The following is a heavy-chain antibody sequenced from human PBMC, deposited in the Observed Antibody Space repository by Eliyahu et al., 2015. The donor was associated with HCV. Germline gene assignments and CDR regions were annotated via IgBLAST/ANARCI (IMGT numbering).Heavy chain of an antibody. J-gene: IGHJ4*02. CDR2: IYSDGRT. CDR3: ARRPCSDDGCHFDY. Sequence: EVQLVESGGGLIQPGGSLRLSCAASGFTVSSNYMXWVRQAPGKGLEWVSVIYSDGRTYDIDSVKGRFIISRDDSKNTLYLQMNALRVEDTAVYFCARRPCSDDGCHFDYWGQGTLVTVSS. V-gene: IGHV3-53*01. CDR1: GFTVSSNY. D-gene: IGHD2-15*01.